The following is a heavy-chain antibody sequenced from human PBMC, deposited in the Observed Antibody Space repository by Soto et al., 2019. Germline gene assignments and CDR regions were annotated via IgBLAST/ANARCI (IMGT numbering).Heavy chain of an antibody. CDR3: ARAEDLNYYDSSGYPRNSYYYYGMDV. Sequence: ASVKVSCKASGYTFTSYYMHWVRQAPGQGLEWMGIINPSGGSTSYAQKFQGRVTITADKSTSTAYMELSSLRSEDTAVYYCARAEDLNYYDSSGYPRNSYYYYGMDVWGQGTTVTSP. CDR1: GYTFTSYY. D-gene: IGHD3-22*01. V-gene: IGHV1-46*01. CDR2: INPSGGST. J-gene: IGHJ6*02.